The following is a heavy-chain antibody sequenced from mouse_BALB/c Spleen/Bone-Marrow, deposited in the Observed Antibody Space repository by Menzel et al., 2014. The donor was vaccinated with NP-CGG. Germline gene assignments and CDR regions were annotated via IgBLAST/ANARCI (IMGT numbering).Heavy chain of an antibody. J-gene: IGHJ4*01. CDR1: GYTFTSFW. CDR3: ARSGGNYDYAMDY. V-gene: IGHV1-7*01. D-gene: IGHD2-1*01. Sequence: QVQLQQPGAELAKPGASVKMSCKASGYTFTSFWMHWVKQRPGQGLEWIGYINPSTGCTDYNQKFKDKATLTADKSSSTAYMQLSSLTSEDSAVYYCARSGGNYDYAMDYWGQGTSVTVSS. CDR2: INPSTGCT.